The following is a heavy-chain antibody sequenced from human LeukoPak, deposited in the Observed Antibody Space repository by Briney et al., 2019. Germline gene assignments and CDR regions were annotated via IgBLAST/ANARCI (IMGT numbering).Heavy chain of an antibody. CDR2: IYTSGST. J-gene: IGHJ4*02. V-gene: IGHV4-4*07. D-gene: IGHD3-10*01. CDR1: GGSISSYY. CDR3: AVEVRESVSLINGDC. Sequence: SETLSLTCTVSGGSISSYYWSWIRQPAGKGLEWIGRIYTSGSTNYNPSLKSRVTMSVDTSQNQFSLKLTSVTAADTAVYYCAVEVRESVSLINGDCWGQGTLVTVSS.